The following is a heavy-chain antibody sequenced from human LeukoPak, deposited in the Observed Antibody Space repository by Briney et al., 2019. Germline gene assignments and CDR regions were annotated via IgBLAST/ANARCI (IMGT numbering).Heavy chain of an antibody. D-gene: IGHD6-13*01. J-gene: IGHJ4*02. CDR3: ARVLSTGIAAAGADY. V-gene: IGHV1-2*02. CDR1: GYTFTGYY. Sequence: ASVKVSCKASGYTFTGYYMHWVRQAPGQGLEWMGWINPNSGGTNYAQKFQGRVTMTRDTSISTAYMELSRLRSDDTAVYYCARVLSTGIAAAGADYWGQGTLVTVSS. CDR2: INPNSGGT.